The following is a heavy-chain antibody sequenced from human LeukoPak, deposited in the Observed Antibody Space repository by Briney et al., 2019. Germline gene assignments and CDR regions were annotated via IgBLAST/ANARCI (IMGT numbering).Heavy chain of an antibody. J-gene: IGHJ4*02. CDR2: ISYDGSNK. CDR3: AKDPLVRGLTYDY. D-gene: IGHD3-10*01. CDR1: GFTFSHYG. V-gene: IGHV3-30*18. Sequence: GRSLRLSCAPSGFTFSHYGMHWVRQAPGKGLEWVAVISYDGSNKNHADSVKGRFTISRDNSKNTLYLQMNSLRAEDTAVYYCAKDPLVRGLTYDYWGQGTLVTVSS.